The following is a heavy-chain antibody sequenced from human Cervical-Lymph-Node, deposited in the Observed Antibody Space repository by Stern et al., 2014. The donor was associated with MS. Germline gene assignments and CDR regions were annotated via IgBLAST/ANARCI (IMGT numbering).Heavy chain of an antibody. J-gene: IGHJ4*02. CDR2: NFPGGSEI. Sequence: VQLGQSGPEVKRPGESLKISCQASGYTFTSYWIGWVRQMPGKGLEWIRINFPGGSEIDYSPSIQGQVTTPADKSSTTSYLQWNNLKAADTAIYYCARQRYFDYWGQGTLVTVSS. V-gene: IGHV5-51*01. CDR3: ARQRYFDY. CDR1: GYTFTSYW.